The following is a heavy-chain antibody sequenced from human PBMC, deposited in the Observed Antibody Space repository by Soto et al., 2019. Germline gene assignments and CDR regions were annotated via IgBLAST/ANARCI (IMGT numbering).Heavy chain of an antibody. Sequence: SETLSLTCTVSGGSISSYYWSWIRQPPGKGLEWIGYIYYSGSTNYNPSLKSRVTISGDTSKNQFSLKLSSVTAADTAVYYCARVPGGYSSGWYYFDYWGQGTLVTVSS. CDR1: GGSISSYY. V-gene: IGHV4-59*01. J-gene: IGHJ4*02. CDR2: IYYSGST. CDR3: ARVPGGYSSGWYYFDY. D-gene: IGHD6-19*01.